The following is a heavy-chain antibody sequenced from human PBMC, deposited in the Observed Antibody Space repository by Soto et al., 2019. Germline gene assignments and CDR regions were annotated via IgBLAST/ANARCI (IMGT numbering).Heavy chain of an antibody. D-gene: IGHD6-19*01. V-gene: IGHV3-23*01. CDR1: GFTFSSYA. CDR3: VIEEYSSGWSTL. J-gene: IGHJ4*02. CDR2: ISGSGCST. Sequence: EVQLLESGGGLVQPGGSLRLSCAASGFTFSSYAMSWVRQAPGKRLEWVSAISGSGCSTYYADSVKGGFTIFKDNSKNTLYLQMNSLRAEDTAVYCCVIEEYSSGWSTLWGQGTLVTVSS.